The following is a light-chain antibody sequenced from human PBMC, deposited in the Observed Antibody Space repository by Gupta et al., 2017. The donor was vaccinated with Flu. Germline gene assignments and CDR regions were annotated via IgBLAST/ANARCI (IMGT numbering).Light chain of an antibody. J-gene: IGKJ4*01. CDR3: QQRSSRPPLT. CDR2: DAS. Sequence: EIVLTQSPATLSLSPGERATLSCRASHSVGSDLAWYQQKPGQAPRLLIYDASNRATGIPARFSRSGAGTDFTLTISSLEPEDCAVYYCQQRSSRPPLTFGGGTKVENK. V-gene: IGKV3-11*01. CDR1: HSVGSD.